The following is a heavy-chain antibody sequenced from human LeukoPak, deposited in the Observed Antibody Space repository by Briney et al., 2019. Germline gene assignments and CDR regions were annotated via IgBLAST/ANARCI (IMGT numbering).Heavy chain of an antibody. Sequence: GGSLRLSCAASGFTFSTYSMNWVRQAPGKGLEWVSFISTGSSTIYYADSVKGRFTISRDNAKNSLYLQMNSLRDEDTAVYYCARVAEIQLWLRSAFDYWGQGTLDTVSS. J-gene: IGHJ4*02. V-gene: IGHV3-48*02. CDR2: ISTGSSTI. CDR1: GFTFSTYS. D-gene: IGHD5-18*01. CDR3: ARVAEIQLWLRSAFDY.